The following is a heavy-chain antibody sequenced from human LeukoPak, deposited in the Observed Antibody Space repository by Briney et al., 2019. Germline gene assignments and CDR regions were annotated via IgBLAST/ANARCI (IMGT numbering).Heavy chain of an antibody. D-gene: IGHD4-17*01. CDR1: GFTFSTYA. V-gene: IGHV3-23*01. CDR2: ISGSGGST. J-gene: IGHJ4*02. CDR3: AKGRGTTVTAAANY. Sequence: GGSLRLSCAVSGFTFSTYAMSWVRQAPGKGLEWVSSISGSGGSTYYADSVKGRFTISRDNSKNTLFLQFHSLRADDTAVYYCAKGRGTTVTAAANYWGQGTLVTVSS.